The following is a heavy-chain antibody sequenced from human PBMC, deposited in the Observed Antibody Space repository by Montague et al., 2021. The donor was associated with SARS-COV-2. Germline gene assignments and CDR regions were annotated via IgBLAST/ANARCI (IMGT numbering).Heavy chain of an antibody. CDR2: IDWDDDK. J-gene: IGHJ4*02. Sequence: PALVKPTQTLTLTCTLSGFSPSTSGMCVSWIRQPPGKALEWLALIDWDDDKYYSTSLKTRLTISKDTSKNQVVLTMTNMDPVDTATYYCARISAWYSSGWSAFDYWGQGTLVTVSS. CDR3: ARISAWYSSGWSAFDY. V-gene: IGHV2-70*01. CDR1: GFSPSTSGMC. D-gene: IGHD6-19*01.